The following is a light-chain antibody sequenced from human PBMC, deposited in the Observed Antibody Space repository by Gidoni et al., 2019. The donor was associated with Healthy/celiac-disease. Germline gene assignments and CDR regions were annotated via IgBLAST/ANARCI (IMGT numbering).Light chain of an antibody. J-gene: IGKJ4*01. Sequence: EIVLTQSPATLSLSPGERATPSCRASQSVSSYLAWYQQKPGQAPRLLIYDASNRATGIPARFSGSGSGTDFNLTISSIGPEDFAVYYCQQRSNWPTFGGGTKVEIK. CDR3: QQRSNWPT. CDR1: QSVSSY. CDR2: DAS. V-gene: IGKV3-11*01.